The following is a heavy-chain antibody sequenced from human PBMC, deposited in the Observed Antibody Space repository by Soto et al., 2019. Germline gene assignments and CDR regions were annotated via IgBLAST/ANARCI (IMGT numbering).Heavy chain of an antibody. CDR1: GFTFSSYA. V-gene: IGHV3-64D*08. Sequence: GGSLRLSCSSSGFTFSSYALHWVRQAPGKGLEYVSAISYNGDNTYYADSVKGRFTISRDNSKNTLYLQMTSLRAEDTAVYYCVKAQGITIFPLRYFDYWAQGTLVTVSS. CDR3: VKAQGITIFPLRYFDY. CDR2: ISYNGDNT. J-gene: IGHJ4*02. D-gene: IGHD3-9*01.